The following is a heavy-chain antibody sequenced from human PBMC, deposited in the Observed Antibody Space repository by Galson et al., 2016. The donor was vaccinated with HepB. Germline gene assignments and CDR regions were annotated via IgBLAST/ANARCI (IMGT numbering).Heavy chain of an antibody. CDR3: ARQSVAAPWSWFDP. D-gene: IGHD6-6*01. Sequence: TLSLTCTVSGASINRGGYFWNWIRQHPGKGLEWIGNIYYNGATYYNPSLKSRLTISLDTSKNQFSLKLSSVTAADTALYYCARQSVAAPWSWFDPWGQGTLVTVSS. CDR1: GASINRGGYF. CDR2: IYYNGAT. V-gene: IGHV4-31*03. J-gene: IGHJ5*02.